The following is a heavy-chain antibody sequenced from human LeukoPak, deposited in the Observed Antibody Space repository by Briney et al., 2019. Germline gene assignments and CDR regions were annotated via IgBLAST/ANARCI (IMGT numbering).Heavy chain of an antibody. Sequence: SKTLSLTCGVSGYPIGSGYFWGWSRQPPGKGLECIATIYYSGTTYYNPSLKSRITISMDTSKNQFSLKLTSVTAADTALYYCARHGNYNWNDGRTFDYWGQGTLVTVSS. CDR1: GYPIGSGYF. CDR2: IYYSGTT. CDR3: ARHGNYNWNDGRTFDY. J-gene: IGHJ4*02. V-gene: IGHV4-38-2*01. D-gene: IGHD1-1*01.